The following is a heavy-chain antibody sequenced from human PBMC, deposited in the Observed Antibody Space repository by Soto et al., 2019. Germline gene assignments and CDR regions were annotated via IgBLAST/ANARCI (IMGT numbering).Heavy chain of an antibody. CDR2: VFYSGSA. V-gene: IGHV4-39*01. Sequence: PSETLSLTCSVSGGSISSSDYYWGWIRQPPGKGLEWIGNVFYSGSAYYNPSLKGRVTISAETSWNQFSLKLSSVTAADTAVYYCARLRLSLAARPFFDFWGLGKLVTVSS. D-gene: IGHD6-6*01. CDR3: ARLRLSLAARPFFDF. CDR1: GGSISSSDYY. J-gene: IGHJ4*02.